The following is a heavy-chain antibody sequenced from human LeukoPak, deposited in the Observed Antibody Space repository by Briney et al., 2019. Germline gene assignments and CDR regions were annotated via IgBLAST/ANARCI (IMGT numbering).Heavy chain of an antibody. D-gene: IGHD6-19*01. Sequence: GGSLRLSCAASGFTFGIYGMHWVRQAPGKGLEWVAFIPYDGSNKYYADSVKGRFTISRDNSKNTLFLQMNSLRAEDTAVYYCAKDNSGWAFDYWGQGTLVTVSS. J-gene: IGHJ4*02. CDR2: IPYDGSNK. CDR1: GFTFGIYG. CDR3: AKDNSGWAFDY. V-gene: IGHV3-30*02.